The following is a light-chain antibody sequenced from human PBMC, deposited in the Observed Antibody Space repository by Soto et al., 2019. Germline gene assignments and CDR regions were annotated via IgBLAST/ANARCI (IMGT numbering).Light chain of an antibody. J-gene: IGLJ3*02. CDR1: SSDIGTYKY. Sequence: QSALTQPRSVSGSPGQSVTISCTGSSSDIGTYKYVSWYQQHPGKAPKLMIYDVTKRPSGVPDRFSASKSGNTASLTISGLQAEDEADYYCCSYAGTYIFGVFGGGTKLTVL. CDR3: CSYAGTYIFGV. CDR2: DVT. V-gene: IGLV2-11*01.